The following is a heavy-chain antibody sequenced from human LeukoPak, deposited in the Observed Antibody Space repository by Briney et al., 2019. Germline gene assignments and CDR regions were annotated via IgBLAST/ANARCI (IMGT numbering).Heavy chain of an antibody. V-gene: IGHV3-33*01. J-gene: IGHJ4*02. CDR3: ARGGGSGWPFLYYFDY. D-gene: IGHD6-19*01. Sequence: GGSLRLSCAASGFTFSSYGMHWVRQAPGKGLEWVAVIWYDGSNKYYADPVKGRFTISRDNSKNTLYLQMNSLRAEDTAVYYCARGGGSGWPFLYYFDYWGQGTLVTVSS. CDR1: GFTFSSYG. CDR2: IWYDGSNK.